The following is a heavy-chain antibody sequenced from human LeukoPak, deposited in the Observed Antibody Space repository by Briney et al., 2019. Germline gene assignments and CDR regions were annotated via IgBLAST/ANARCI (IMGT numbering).Heavy chain of an antibody. V-gene: IGHV3-53*01. CDR2: IYPGGNT. D-gene: IGHD5-24*01. CDR1: GITVTNYF. J-gene: IGHJ5*02. CDR3: VRGRDEMGVMFDP. Sequence: PGGSLRLTCAASGITVTNYFMSWVRQSPGKGLEWVSAIYPGGNTYYADSVRGRFIISRDNSKNMLYLQMNSLRADDTAVYYCVRGRDEMGVMFDPWGQGTLVTVSS.